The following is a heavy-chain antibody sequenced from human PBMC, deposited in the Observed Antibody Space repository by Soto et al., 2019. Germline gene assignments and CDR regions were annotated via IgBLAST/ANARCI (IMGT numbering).Heavy chain of an antibody. V-gene: IGHV4-39*01. CDR3: ARVDSSGFLDY. CDR1: GGSISSTSYY. CDR2: IYYTGNT. J-gene: IGHJ4*02. Sequence: PSEPLSLTCTVSGGSISSTSYYWGWIRQPPGKGLEWIGHIYYTGNTYYNPSLKSRVTISVDTSKNQFSLKLSSVTAADTAVFYCARVDSSGFLDYWGQGALVTVSS. D-gene: IGHD3-22*01.